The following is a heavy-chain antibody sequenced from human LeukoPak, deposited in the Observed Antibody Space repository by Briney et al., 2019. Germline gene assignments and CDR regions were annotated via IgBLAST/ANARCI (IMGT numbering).Heavy chain of an antibody. CDR2: ISGSGGST. J-gene: IGHJ4*02. V-gene: IGHV3-23*01. D-gene: IGHD3-10*01. CDR3: AKDKHYYGSGSYLDY. CDR1: GFTFSSYA. Sequence: GGSLRLSCAASGFTFSSYAMSWVRQAPGKGLEWVSAISGSGGSTYYADSVKGRFTISRDNSKNTLHLQMNSLRAEDTAVYYCAKDKHYYGSGSYLDYWGQGTLVTVSS.